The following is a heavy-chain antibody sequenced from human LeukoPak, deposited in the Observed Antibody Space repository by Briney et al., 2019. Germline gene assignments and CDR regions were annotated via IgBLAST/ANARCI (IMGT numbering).Heavy chain of an antibody. V-gene: IGHV1-2*02. J-gene: IGHJ4*02. D-gene: IGHD6-19*01. CDR2: INPNSGGT. CDR3: ARDDSSGWN. Sequence: ASVKVSCKASGYTFTDYYIHWVRQAPGQGFEWMGWINPNSGGTNYAQKFQGRVTMTRDTSISTVYMEVNRLRFDDTAVYYCARDDSSGWNWGQGTLVTVSS. CDR1: GYTFTDYY.